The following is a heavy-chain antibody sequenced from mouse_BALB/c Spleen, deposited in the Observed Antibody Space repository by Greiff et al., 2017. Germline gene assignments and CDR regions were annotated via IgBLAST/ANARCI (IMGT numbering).Heavy chain of an antibody. V-gene: IGHV1-62-2*01. CDR2: FYPGSGSI. CDR1: GYTFTEYI. J-gene: IGHJ3*01. Sequence: QVHVKQSGAELVKPGASVKLSCKASGYTFTEYIIHWVKQRSGQGLEWIGWFYPGSGSIKYNEKFKDKATLTADKSSSTVYMELSRLTSEDSAVYFCARHELGPAWFAYWGQGTLVTVSA. CDR3: ARHELGPAWFAY. D-gene: IGHD3-1*01.